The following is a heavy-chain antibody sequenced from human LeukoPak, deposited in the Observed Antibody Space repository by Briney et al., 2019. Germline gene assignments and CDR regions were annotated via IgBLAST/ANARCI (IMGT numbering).Heavy chain of an antibody. V-gene: IGHV3-23*01. CDR1: GFTFNDHA. J-gene: IGHJ6*02. CDR2: ISGSGGRT. CDR3: AKHQQVYGDSLMDV. D-gene: IGHD4-17*01. Sequence: PAGSLRLSCAASGFTFNDHAMSWVRQAPGKGLEWVSTISGSGGRTYYTDSVKGRFTISRDNSKNTLYLQMNSLRGEDTAVYYCAKHQQVYGDSLMDVWGQGTTVTVSS.